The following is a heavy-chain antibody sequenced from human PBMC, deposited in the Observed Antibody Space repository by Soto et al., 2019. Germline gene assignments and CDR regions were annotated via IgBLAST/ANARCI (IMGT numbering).Heavy chain of an antibody. CDR1: GFSFDEYA. CDR3: AKGFCSSTRCLTYSYMDV. D-gene: IGHD2-2*01. Sequence: EVQLVESGGGLVQPGRSLRLSCAASGFSFDEYAMHWVRQAPGKGLEWVSGVSWNSGTMGYGDSVRGRIAISRDNAKTSLYLQMNSLTTEDTALYYCAKGFCSSTRCLTYSYMDVWGKGTTVTVSS. J-gene: IGHJ6*03. CDR2: VSWNSGTM. V-gene: IGHV3-9*01.